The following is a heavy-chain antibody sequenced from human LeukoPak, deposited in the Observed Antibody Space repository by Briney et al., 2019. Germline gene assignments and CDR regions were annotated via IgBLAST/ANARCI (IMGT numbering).Heavy chain of an antibody. CDR2: IYYSGST. CDR1: GGSISSSSHY. J-gene: IGHJ4*02. CDR3: ARQRYCGGDCYSPPRDY. Sequence: SETLSLTCTVSGGSISSSSHYWGWIRQPPGKGLEWIGSIYYSGSTYYNPSLKSRVTISVDTSKNQFSLKLSSVTAADTAVYYCARQRYCGGDCYSPPRDYWGQGTLVTVSS. D-gene: IGHD2-21*02. V-gene: IGHV4-39*01.